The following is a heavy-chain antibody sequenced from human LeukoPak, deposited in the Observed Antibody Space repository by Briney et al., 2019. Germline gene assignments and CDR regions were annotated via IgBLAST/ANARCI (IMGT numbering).Heavy chain of an antibody. J-gene: IGHJ4*02. CDR1: GYTLTELS. D-gene: IGHD3-3*01. V-gene: IGHV1-24*01. CDR3: ATDYDFWSGYYGLCY. Sequence: ASVKVSCKVSGYTLTELSMHWVRQAPGKGLEWMGGFGPEDGETIYAQKFQGRVTMTEDTSTDTAYMELSSLRSEDTAVYYCATDYDFWSGYYGLCYWGQGTLVTVSS. CDR2: FGPEDGET.